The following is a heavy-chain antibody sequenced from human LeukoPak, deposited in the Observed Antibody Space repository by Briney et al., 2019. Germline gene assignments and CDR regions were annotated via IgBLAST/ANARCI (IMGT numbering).Heavy chain of an antibody. J-gene: IGHJ4*02. CDR3: ARHEEESGDFDY. Sequence: SETLSLTCTVSGGSISSYYWSWIRQPPGKGLEWIGYIYYSGSTNYNPSLKSRVTISVDTSKNQFSLKLRSVTAADTAVYYCARHEEESGDFDYWGQGTLVIVSS. CDR2: IYYSGST. D-gene: IGHD7-27*01. CDR1: GGSISSYY. V-gene: IGHV4-59*08.